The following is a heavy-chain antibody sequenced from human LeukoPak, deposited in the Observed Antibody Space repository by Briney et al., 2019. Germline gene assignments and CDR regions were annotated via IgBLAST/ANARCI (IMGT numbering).Heavy chain of an antibody. Sequence: GGSLRLSCAASGFIFSNYPMHWVRQAPGKGLEYVSSILGHGPPTHYADSVKGRFTISRDNSKNMLFLQMDSLRAEDMAVYYCARDFDTGWTFDYWGQGTLVTVSS. J-gene: IGHJ4*02. D-gene: IGHD2-8*02. CDR3: ARDFDTGWTFDY. CDR2: ILGHGPPT. V-gene: IGHV3-64*02. CDR1: GFIFSNYP.